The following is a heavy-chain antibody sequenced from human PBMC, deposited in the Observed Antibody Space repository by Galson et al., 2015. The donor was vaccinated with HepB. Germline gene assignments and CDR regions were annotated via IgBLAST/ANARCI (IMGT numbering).Heavy chain of an antibody. Sequence: YSMNWVRQAPGKGLEWVSSISSSSSYIYYADSVKGRFIISRDNAKNSLYLQMNSLRAEDTAVYYCASPRTDCSGLNCHSSLDYWGRGTLVTVST. V-gene: IGHV3-21*01. CDR2: ISSSSSYI. J-gene: IGHJ4*02. CDR3: ASPRTDCSGLNCHSSLDY. CDR1: YS. D-gene: IGHD2-15*01.